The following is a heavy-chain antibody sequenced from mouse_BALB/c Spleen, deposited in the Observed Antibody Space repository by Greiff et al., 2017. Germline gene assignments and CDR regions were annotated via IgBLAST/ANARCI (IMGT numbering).Heavy chain of an antibody. J-gene: IGHJ4*01. CDR1: GFNIKDYY. CDR2: IDPENGNT. D-gene: IGHD2-3*01. Sequence: VQLQQSGAELVRPGALVKLSCKASGFNIKDYYMHWVKQRPEQGLEWIGWIDPENGNTIYDPKFQGKASITADTSSNTAYLQLSSLTSEDTAVYYCTGNDGYYDAMDYWGQGTSVTVSS. V-gene: IGHV14-1*02. CDR3: TGNDGYYDAMDY.